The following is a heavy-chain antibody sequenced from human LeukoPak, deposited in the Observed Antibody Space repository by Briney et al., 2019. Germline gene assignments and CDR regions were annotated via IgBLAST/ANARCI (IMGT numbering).Heavy chain of an antibody. CDR2: IYYSGIS. CDR3: ASFKVGHDAFDI. CDR1: GGSISSYY. Sequence: SETLSLTCTVSGGSISSYYWSWIRQPPGKGLEWIGYIYYSGISSYNPSLKSRLTISVDTSKNQFSLKLSSVTAADTAVDYCASFKVGHDAFDIWGQGTMVTVSS. D-gene: IGHD1-26*01. J-gene: IGHJ3*02. V-gene: IGHV4-59*01.